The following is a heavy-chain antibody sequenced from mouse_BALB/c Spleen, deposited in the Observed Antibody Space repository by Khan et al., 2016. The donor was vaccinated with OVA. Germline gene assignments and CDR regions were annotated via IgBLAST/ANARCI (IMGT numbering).Heavy chain of an antibody. CDR1: GLTFSIYA. J-gene: IGHJ1*01. V-gene: IGHV5-6-5*01. D-gene: IGHD1-2*01. CDR2: ISTGGST. Sequence: EVELVESGGGLVKPGGSLELSCAASGLTFSIYAMSWVRQTPEKRLEWVASISTGGSTYYVHSVKGRFTISRDNARNMLYLRMSSLRSADTAMYYCSRGDYHGRGYFDVWGAGTLVTVSS. CDR3: SRGDYHGRGYFDV.